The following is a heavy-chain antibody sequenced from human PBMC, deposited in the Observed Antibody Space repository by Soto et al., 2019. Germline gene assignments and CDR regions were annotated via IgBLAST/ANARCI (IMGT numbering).Heavy chain of an antibody. CDR3: ASQISLWPEDYGMDV. D-gene: IGHD3-10*01. CDR2: IYSGGST. V-gene: IGHV3-53*04. J-gene: IGHJ6*02. CDR1: GFTVSSNY. Sequence: EVQLVESGGGLVQPGGSLRLSCAASGFTVSSNYMSWVRQAPGKGLEWVSVIYSGGSTYYADSVKGRFTISRHNSKNTLYLQMYSLRAEDTAVYYCASQISLWPEDYGMDVWCQGTTVTVS.